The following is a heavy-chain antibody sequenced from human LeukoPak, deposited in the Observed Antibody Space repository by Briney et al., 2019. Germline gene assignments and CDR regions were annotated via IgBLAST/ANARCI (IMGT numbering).Heavy chain of an antibody. D-gene: IGHD3-10*01. V-gene: IGHV4-59*01. Sequence: SETLSLTCTVSGGSISSYYWSWIRQPPGKGLEWIGYIYYSGSTNYNPSLKSRVTISVDTSKNQFSLKLSSVTAADTAVYYCARGGTGGLGYYYYGMDVWGQGTTVTVSS. CDR1: GGSISSYY. CDR3: ARGGTGGLGYYYYGMDV. J-gene: IGHJ6*02. CDR2: IYYSGST.